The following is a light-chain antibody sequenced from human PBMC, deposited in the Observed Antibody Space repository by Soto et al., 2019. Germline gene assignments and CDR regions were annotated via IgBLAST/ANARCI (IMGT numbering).Light chain of an antibody. Sequence: LTHPASGTGAHVRGSTISNTGTSSDVGPYNYVSWYQHHQGKAPKLIIYDVSDRPSGVSNRFSASKSGSTASLTISGLQAEDEADYYCSSYTSSNREVFGTGTKVIV. CDR2: DVS. CDR1: SSDVGPYNY. J-gene: IGLJ1*01. CDR3: SSYTSSNREV. V-gene: IGLV2-14*03.